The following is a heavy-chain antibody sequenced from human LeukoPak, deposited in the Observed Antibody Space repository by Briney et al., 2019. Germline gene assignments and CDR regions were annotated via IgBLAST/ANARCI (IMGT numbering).Heavy chain of an antibody. J-gene: IGHJ4*02. D-gene: IGHD1-26*01. Sequence: ASVKVSCKASGYTFTSYGISWVRQAPGQGLEWMGWISAYNGNTNYAQKLQGRVTMTTDTSTSTAYMELRSLRYDDTAVYYCARADEVGATALYYFDYWGQGTLVTVSS. CDR3: ARADEVGATALYYFDY. V-gene: IGHV1-18*01. CDR2: ISAYNGNT. CDR1: GYTFTSYG.